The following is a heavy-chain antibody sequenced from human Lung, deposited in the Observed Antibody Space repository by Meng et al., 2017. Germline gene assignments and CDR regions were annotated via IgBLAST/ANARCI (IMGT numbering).Heavy chain of an antibody. CDR2: INHSGST. CDR1: GGSFSDYY. V-gene: IGHV4-34*01. Sequence: QVQQQQWGAGLLKPSETLPLTCVVSGGSFSDYYWSWIRQPPGKGLEWIGEINHSGSTNYNPSLESRATISVDTSQNNLSLKLSSVTAADSAVYYCARGPTTMAHDFDYWGQGTLVTVSS. CDR3: ARGPTTMAHDFDY. J-gene: IGHJ4*02. D-gene: IGHD4-11*01.